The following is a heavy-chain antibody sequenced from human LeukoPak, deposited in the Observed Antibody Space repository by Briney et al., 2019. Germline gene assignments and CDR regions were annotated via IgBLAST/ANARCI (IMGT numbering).Heavy chain of an antibody. V-gene: IGHV1-2*02. D-gene: IGHD1-26*01. CDR3: ARDLAMYSPDLDY. J-gene: IGHJ4*02. Sequence: ASVKVSSKTSEYTFNSYYLHWVRQAPGQGLEWMGWVHPNTGATRYAQRFQGRVTVTRDTSISTAYTEVSRLRSADTAVFYCARDLAMYSPDLDYWGQGTLVTVSS. CDR2: VHPNTGAT. CDR1: EYTFNSYY.